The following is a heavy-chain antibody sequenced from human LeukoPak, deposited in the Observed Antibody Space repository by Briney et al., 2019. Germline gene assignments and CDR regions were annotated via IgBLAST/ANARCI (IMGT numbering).Heavy chain of an antibody. CDR2: ISYDGSNK. D-gene: IGHD6-13*01. CDR1: GFTFSSYG. CDR3: AKWSSTYYYFDY. V-gene: IGHV3-30*18. Sequence: GGSLRLSCAASGFTFSSYGMHWVRQAPGKGLEWVAVISYDGSNKYYADSVKGRFTISRDNSKNTLYLQMNSLRAEDTAVYYCAKWSSTYYYFDYWGQGTLVTVSS. J-gene: IGHJ4*02.